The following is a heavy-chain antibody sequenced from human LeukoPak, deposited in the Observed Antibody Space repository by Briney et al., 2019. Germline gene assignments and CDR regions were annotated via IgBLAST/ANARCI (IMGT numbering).Heavy chain of an antibody. V-gene: IGHV5-51*01. CDR3: AGLGRLPQLWTSGWYYFDY. D-gene: IGHD5-18*01. CDR2: IYPGDSDT. CDR1: GYSFTSYW. Sequence: GESLKISCKGSGYSFTSYWIGWVRQMPGKGLEWMGIIYPGDSDTRYSPSFQGQVTISADKSISTAYLQWSSLKASDTAMYYCAGLGRLPQLWTSGWYYFDYWGQGTLVTVSS. J-gene: IGHJ4*02.